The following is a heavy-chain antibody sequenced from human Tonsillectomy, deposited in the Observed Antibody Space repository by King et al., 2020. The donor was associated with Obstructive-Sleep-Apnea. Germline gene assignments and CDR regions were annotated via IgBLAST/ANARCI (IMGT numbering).Heavy chain of an antibody. J-gene: IGHJ4*02. CDR1: GYTFTSYD. CDR2: MNPNSGNT. CDR3: VRERGYPDY. V-gene: IGHV1-8*01. Sequence: QLVQSGAEVKKPGSSVKVSCKASGYTFTSYDINWVRQATGQGLEWMGWMNPNSGNTGYAQKFQGRVTMTRNTSMTTAYMELRSLTSEDTAVYYCVRERGYPDYWGQGTLVTVSS. D-gene: IGHD5-18*01.